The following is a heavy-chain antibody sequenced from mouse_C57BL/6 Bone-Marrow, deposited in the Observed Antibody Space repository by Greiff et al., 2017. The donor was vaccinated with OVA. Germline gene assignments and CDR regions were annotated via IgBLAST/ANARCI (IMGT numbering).Heavy chain of an antibody. Sequence: QVQLQQPGAELVKPGASVKLSCKASGYTFTSSWLHWVKQRPGQGLEWIGMIHPNSGSTNYNEKFKSKATLTVDKSSSTAYMQLSSLTSEDSAVYYCAIPYYAMDYWGQGTSVTVSS. J-gene: IGHJ4*01. V-gene: IGHV1-64*01. CDR1: GYTFTSSW. CDR2: IHPNSGST. CDR3: AIPYYAMDY.